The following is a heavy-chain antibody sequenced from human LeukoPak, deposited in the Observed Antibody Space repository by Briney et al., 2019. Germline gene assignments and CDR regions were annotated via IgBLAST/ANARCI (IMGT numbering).Heavy chain of an antibody. D-gene: IGHD5-12*01. Sequence: GGSLRLSCAASGITFSDHWMHWVRQAPGKGLVWVSRINSDGSRTTYADSVKGRFTISRDNAKNSLYLQMNSLRAEDTALYYCAKGLGGDIVATIYDCWGQGTLVTVSS. CDR3: AKGLGGDIVATIYDC. V-gene: IGHV3-74*01. J-gene: IGHJ4*02. CDR2: INSDGSRT. CDR1: GITFSDHW.